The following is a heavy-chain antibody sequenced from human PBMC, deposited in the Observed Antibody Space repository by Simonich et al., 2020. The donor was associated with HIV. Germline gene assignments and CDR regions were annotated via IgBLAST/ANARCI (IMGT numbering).Heavy chain of an antibody. CDR1: GFSFSNYG. Sequence: QVQLVESGGGVVQPGRSLRLSCAASGFSFSNYGRHWVRQAPGKGLGWGGFILYDGSNKYYGDSVKGRFTISRDNSKNTLYLQMNSLRAEDTAVYYCARDPHGDNDAFDIWGQGTMVTVSS. J-gene: IGHJ3*02. D-gene: IGHD4-17*01. V-gene: IGHV3-33*01. CDR2: ILYDGSNK. CDR3: ARDPHGDNDAFDI.